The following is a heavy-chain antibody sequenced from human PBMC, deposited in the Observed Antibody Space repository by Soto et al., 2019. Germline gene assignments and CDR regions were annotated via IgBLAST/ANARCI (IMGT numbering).Heavy chain of an antibody. D-gene: IGHD5-12*01. CDR3: AREGYYSGYDCGAFDI. CDR1: GGTFSSYT. V-gene: IGHV1-69*08. CDR2: IIPILGIA. Sequence: QVQLVQSGAEVKKPGSSVKVSCKASGGTFSSYTISWVRQAPGQGLEWMGRIIPILGIANYAQKFQGRVTITADKSTSTAYMELSSLRSEDTAVYYCAREGYYSGYDCGAFDIWGQGTMVTVSS. J-gene: IGHJ3*02.